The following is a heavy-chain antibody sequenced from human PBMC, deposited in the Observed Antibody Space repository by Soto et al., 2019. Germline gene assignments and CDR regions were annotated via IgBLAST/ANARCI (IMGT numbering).Heavy chain of an antibody. CDR1: GGSISSGGYY. CDR2: IYYSGST. V-gene: IGHV4-31*03. J-gene: IGHJ4*02. CDR3: ARGYYAILTGIRGDYFDY. Sequence: QVQLQESCPGLVKPSQTLSLTCTVSGGSISSGGYYWSWIRQHPGKGLEWIGYIYYSGSTYYNPSLKSRVTISVDTSKHQLFLKLSSGTAADTAVYYCARGYYAILTGIRGDYFDYWGQGTLVTVSS. D-gene: IGHD3-9*01.